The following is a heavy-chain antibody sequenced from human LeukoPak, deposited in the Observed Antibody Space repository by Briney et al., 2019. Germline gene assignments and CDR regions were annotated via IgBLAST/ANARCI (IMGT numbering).Heavy chain of an antibody. Sequence: GGSLRLSCAASGFTFSDYSMSWVRQAPGQGLKWVSYISTTSAHIYYADSVKGRFTISRDNAKNSLYLQMNSLRDEDTAVYYCATSWGRLDYWGHGTLVTVSS. CDR3: ATSWGRLDY. J-gene: IGHJ4*01. D-gene: IGHD7-27*01. CDR2: ISTTSAHI. V-gene: IGHV3-48*02. CDR1: GFTFSDYS.